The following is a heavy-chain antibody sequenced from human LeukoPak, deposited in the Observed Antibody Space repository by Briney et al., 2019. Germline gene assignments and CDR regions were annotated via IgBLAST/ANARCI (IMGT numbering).Heavy chain of an antibody. Sequence: GGSLRLSCAASGFTVSSTYMSWVRQAPGKGLEWVSSISSSSSYIYYADSVKGRFTISRDNAKNSLYLQMNSLRAEDTAVYYCAREGGEYYYDSSAVAAPPDYWGQGTLVTVSS. CDR3: AREGGEYYYDSSAVAAPPDY. D-gene: IGHD3-22*01. J-gene: IGHJ4*02. CDR2: ISSSSSYI. V-gene: IGHV3-21*01. CDR1: GFTVSSTY.